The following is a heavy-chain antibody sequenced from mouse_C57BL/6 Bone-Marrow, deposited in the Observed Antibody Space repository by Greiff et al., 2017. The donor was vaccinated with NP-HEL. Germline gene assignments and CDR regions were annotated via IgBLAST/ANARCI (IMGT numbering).Heavy chain of an antibody. CDR1: GYTFTDYY. V-gene: IGHV1-26*01. Sequence: VQLQQSGPELVKPGASVKISCKASGYTFTDYYMNWVKPSHGKSLEWIGDINPNNGGTSYNQKFKGKATLTVDKSSSTAYMELRSLTSEDSAVYYCARKTTVVATDAMDYWGQGTSVTVSS. D-gene: IGHD1-1*01. CDR2: INPNNGGT. J-gene: IGHJ4*01. CDR3: ARKTTVVATDAMDY.